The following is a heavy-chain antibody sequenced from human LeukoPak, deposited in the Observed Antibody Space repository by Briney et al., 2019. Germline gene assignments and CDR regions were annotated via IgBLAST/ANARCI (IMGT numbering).Heavy chain of an antibody. Sequence: GGSLRLSCAASGFTFSSYGMNWVRQAPGKGLEWVSYISPSSSTIYYADSGKGRFTISRDNAKNSLYLQMNSLRAEDTAVYYCAREHTPFGSGCTAAYWGQGTLVTVSS. CDR3: AREHTPFGSGCTAAY. J-gene: IGHJ4*02. CDR2: ISPSSSTI. CDR1: GFTFSSYG. V-gene: IGHV3-48*01. D-gene: IGHD6-19*01.